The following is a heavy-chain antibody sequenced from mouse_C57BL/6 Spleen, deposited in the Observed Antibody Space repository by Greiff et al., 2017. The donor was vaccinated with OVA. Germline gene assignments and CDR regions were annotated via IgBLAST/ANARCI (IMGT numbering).Heavy chain of an antibody. CDR3: TREDGYDVEGFAY. J-gene: IGHJ3*01. V-gene: IGHV1-15*01. D-gene: IGHD2-2*01. Sequence: QVQLQQSGAELVRPGASVTLSCKASGYTFTDYEMHWVKQTPVHGLEWIGAIDPATGGTAYNQKFKGKAILTADKSSSTAYMELRSLTSEDSAVYYCTREDGYDVEGFAYWGQGTLLTVSA. CDR1: GYTFTDYE. CDR2: IDPATGGT.